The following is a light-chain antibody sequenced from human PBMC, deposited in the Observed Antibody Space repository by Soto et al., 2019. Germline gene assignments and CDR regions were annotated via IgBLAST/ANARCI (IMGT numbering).Light chain of an antibody. V-gene: IGLV2-14*03. CDR2: DVR. J-gene: IGLJ2*01. Sequence: QSALTQPASVSGSPGQSITISCTGTSSDVGGYNFVSWYQQHPGKAPKFIIYDVRNRPSGVSNRFSGSRSGNTASLTISGLQAEDEADYYCSSYTSSSTVIFGGGTKHRP. CDR1: SSDVGGYNF. CDR3: SSYTSSSTVI.